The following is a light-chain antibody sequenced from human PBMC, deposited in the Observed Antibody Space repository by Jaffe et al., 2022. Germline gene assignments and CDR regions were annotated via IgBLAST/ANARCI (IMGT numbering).Light chain of an antibody. CDR2: EDN. CDR1: SGYIGTNY. V-gene: IGLV6-57*01. J-gene: IGLJ3*02. CDR3: QSYDNYNQV. Sequence: NFMLTQPPSVSESPGKTVTISCTRSSGYIGTNYVQWYQQRPGTSPTIVIYEDNQRPSGVPDRFSGSIDSSSNSAALIISGLKTEDEADYYCQSYDNYNQVFGGGTKLTVL.